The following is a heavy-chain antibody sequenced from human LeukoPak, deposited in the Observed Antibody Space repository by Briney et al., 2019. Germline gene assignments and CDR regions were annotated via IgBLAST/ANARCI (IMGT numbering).Heavy chain of an antibody. J-gene: IGHJ4*02. CDR3: ARGSYFGDNYYKGADH. D-gene: IGHD3-10*01. CDR1: GDSIRRAGYY. V-gene: IGHV4-31*03. CDR2: IHNNGNT. Sequence: SETLSLTCTVSGDSIRRAGYYWTWIRLRPGKGLEWIGYIHNNGNTYYNPSLGSRVTMSLDMSQNQFSLNLISLTADDTAVYFCARGSYFGDNYYKGADHWGRGTLVIVSS.